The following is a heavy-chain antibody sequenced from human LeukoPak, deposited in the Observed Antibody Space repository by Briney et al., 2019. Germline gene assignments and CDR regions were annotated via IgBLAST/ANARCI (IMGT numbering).Heavy chain of an antibody. CDR2: ISSSSSYI. CDR1: GFTFSSYS. CDR3: AREGSWYAYWDY. J-gene: IGHJ4*02. V-gene: IGHV3-21*01. Sequence: GGSLRLSCAASGFTFSSYSMNWVRQAPGKGLEWVSSISSSSSYIYYADSVKGRFTISRDNAKNSLYLQMNSLRAEDAAVYYCAREGSWYAYWDYWGQGTLVTVS. D-gene: IGHD6-13*01.